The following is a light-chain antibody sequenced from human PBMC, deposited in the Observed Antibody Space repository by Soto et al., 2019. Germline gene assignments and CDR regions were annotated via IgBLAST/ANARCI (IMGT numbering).Light chain of an antibody. CDR1: KLGDKY. CDR2: EGI. CDR3: QAWDSGTSSVV. V-gene: IGLV3-1*01. Sequence: SYELTQPPSVSVSPGQTASITCSGDKLGDKYVCWYQQTPGQSPMVVIYEGIKRPSGIPERFSGSNSGNTATLTISGSQAMDEADYYCQAWDSGTSSVVFGGGTKVTVL. J-gene: IGLJ2*01.